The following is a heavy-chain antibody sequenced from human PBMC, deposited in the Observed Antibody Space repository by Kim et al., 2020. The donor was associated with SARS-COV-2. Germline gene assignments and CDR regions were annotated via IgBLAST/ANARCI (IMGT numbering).Heavy chain of an antibody. CDR1: GFTFTNYA. V-gene: IGHV3-23*01. J-gene: IGHJ4*02. D-gene: IGHD3-22*01. CDR3: AKTNYDSNILASFDY. CDR2: IVVSDGST. Sequence: GGSLRLSCVASGFTFTNYAMNWVRQAPGKGLEWVSGIVVSDGSTYYTDSVKGRFSISRDNSKNTMYLQMSSLRAEDLAVYYCAKTNYDSNILASFDYWGQGTLVTVSS.